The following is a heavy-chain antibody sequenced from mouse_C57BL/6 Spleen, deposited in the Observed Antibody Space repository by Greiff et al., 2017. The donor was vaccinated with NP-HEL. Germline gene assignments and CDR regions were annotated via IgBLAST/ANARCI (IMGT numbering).Heavy chain of an antibody. J-gene: IGHJ2*01. CDR3: TRGYFDY. V-gene: IGHV1-15*01. CDR1: GYTFTDYE. Sequence: QVQLQQSGAELVRPGASVTLSCKASGYTFTDYEMHWVKQTPVHGLEWIGAIDPETGGTAYNQKFKGKAILTADKSSSTAYMELRSRTSEDSAVYYCTRGYFDYWGQGTTLTVSS. CDR2: IDPETGGT.